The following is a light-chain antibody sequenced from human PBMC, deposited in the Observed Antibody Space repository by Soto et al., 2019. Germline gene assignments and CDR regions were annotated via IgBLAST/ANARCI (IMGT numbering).Light chain of an antibody. CDR3: QSYDNSLRGV. J-gene: IGLJ3*02. V-gene: IGLV1-40*01. CDR2: GN. CDR1: SSNIGAGYD. Sequence: QSVLTQPPSVFGAPGQRVSISCTGSSSNIGAGYDVHWYQQLPGTAPKLLIYGNNRPSGVPDRFSGSKSGTSASLAITRLQPEDEADYYCQSYDNSLRGVFGGGTKLTVI.